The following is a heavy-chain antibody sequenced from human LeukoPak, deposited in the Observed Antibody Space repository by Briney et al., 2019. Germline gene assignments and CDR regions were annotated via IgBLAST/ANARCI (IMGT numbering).Heavy chain of an antibody. CDR1: GFTFSSYA. CDR2: ISSSGANT. J-gene: IGHJ4*02. Sequence: QPGGSLRLSCAASGFTFSSYAMSWVRQAPGKGLEWVSSISSSGANTYYADSVKGRFTISRDNAKNSLYLQMNSLRAEDTAVYYCAEEFCSGGSCNLDYWGQGTLVTVSS. V-gene: IGHV3-23*01. CDR3: AEEFCSGGSCNLDY. D-gene: IGHD2-15*01.